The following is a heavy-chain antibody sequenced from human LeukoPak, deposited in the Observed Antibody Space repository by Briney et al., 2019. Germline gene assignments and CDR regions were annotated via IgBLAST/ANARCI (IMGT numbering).Heavy chain of an antibody. J-gene: IGHJ4*02. V-gene: IGHV4-59*01. D-gene: IGHD4-17*01. CDR3: ARSEGHGDYFDY. Sequence: TSETLSLTCTVSGGSISSYYWSWIRQPPGKGLEWIGYIYYSGSTNYNPSLKSRVTISVDTSKNQFSLKLSSVTAADTAVYYCARSEGHGDYFDYWGQGTLVTVSS. CDR2: IYYSGST. CDR1: GGSISSYY.